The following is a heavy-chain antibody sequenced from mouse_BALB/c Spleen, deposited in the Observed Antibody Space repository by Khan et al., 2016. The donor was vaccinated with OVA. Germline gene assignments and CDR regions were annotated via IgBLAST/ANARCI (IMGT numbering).Heavy chain of an antibody. J-gene: IGHJ3*01. CDR2: INPNNGGT. Sequence: QVQLKESGAELVKPGASVKLSCKASGYMFSSYYMYWVKQRPGQGLEWIGEINPNNGGTNLNEKFKSKATLTVHKSSSTAYMQLSSLTSEDFAVDDCSRSGYGSFVYWGRGTLVTVSA. V-gene: IGHV1S81*02. CDR1: GYMFSSYY. D-gene: IGHD2-2*01. CDR3: SRSGYGSFVY.